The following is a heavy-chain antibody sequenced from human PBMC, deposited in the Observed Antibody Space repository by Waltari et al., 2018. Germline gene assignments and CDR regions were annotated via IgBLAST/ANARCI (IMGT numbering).Heavy chain of an antibody. CDR2: VSYSGNT. Sequence: QLQLQESGPRLVRPSETLSLICRVSGVSITSNRHYWAWIRQSPGQGLEWIGTVSYSGNTYISPSHKSRISVSRDTSKNQVSLILGSVTAADMAVYYCATYIGASVGTAAFDVWGQGTMVTVSS. D-gene: IGHD5-12*01. V-gene: IGHV4-39*01. CDR3: ATYIGASVGTAAFDV. CDR1: GVSITSNRHY. J-gene: IGHJ3*01.